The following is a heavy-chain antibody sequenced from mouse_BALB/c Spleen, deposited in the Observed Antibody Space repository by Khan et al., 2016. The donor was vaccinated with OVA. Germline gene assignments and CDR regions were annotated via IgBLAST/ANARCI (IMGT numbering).Heavy chain of an antibody. V-gene: IGHV3-2*02. Sequence: EVQLQESGPGLVKPSQSLSLTCTVTGYSITSGYGWNWIRQFPGNKLEWVGYISYSGSTNYNPYLKSRITITRDTSKNQFFLQLNTVTTEDTATYNCARTARIKYWGQGTTLTVSS. CDR3: ARTARIKY. D-gene: IGHD1-2*01. CDR1: GYSITSGYG. J-gene: IGHJ2*01. CDR2: ISYSGST.